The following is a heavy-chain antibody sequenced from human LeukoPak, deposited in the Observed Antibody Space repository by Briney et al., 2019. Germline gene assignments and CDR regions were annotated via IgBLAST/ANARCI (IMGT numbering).Heavy chain of an antibody. CDR2: ISYDGSNK. CDR3: AKDTIAAHGFDY. CDR1: GFTFSSYA. V-gene: IGHV3-30-3*01. D-gene: IGHD6-6*01. J-gene: IGHJ4*02. Sequence: GRSLRLSCAASGFTFSSYAMHWVRQAPGKGLEWVAVISYDGSNKYYADSVKGRFTISRDNSKNTLYLQMNSLRAEDTAVYYCAKDTIAAHGFDYWGQGTLVTVSS.